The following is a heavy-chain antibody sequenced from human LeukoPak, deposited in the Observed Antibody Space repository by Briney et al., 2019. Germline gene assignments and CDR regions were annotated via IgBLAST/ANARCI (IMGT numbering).Heavy chain of an antibody. D-gene: IGHD1-26*01. J-gene: IGHJ5*02. Sequence: PSETLSLTCTASGGSISSYYWSWIRQPPGKGLEWIAFIYYSGSTNYNPSLKSRASISVDTSKNLCSLRLSSVTAADTAVYYCARHAIYSGGYSHWFDPWGLGTLVTVSS. CDR3: ARHAIYSGGYSHWFDP. CDR1: GGSISSYY. CDR2: IYYSGST. V-gene: IGHV4-59*08.